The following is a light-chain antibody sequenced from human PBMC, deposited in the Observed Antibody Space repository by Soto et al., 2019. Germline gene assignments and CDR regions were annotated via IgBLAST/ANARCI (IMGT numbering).Light chain of an antibody. CDR3: GTWDSSLSAYV. Sequence: QSLLTQPPSVSAAPGQKVTISCSGSSSNIGNNYVSWYQQLPGTAPKLLIYDNNKRPSGIPDRFSGSKSATSATLGITGLQTGDEADYYCGTWDSSLSAYVFGTGTKLTVL. CDR2: DNN. V-gene: IGLV1-51*01. CDR1: SSNIGNNY. J-gene: IGLJ1*01.